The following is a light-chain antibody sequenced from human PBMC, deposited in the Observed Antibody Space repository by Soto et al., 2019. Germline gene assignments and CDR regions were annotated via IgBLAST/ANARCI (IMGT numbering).Light chain of an antibody. V-gene: IGLV1-44*01. CDR3: PAWDDSLNGYV. J-gene: IGLJ1*01. CDR1: SSNIGSNT. Sequence: QSVLTQPPSASGTPGQRVTISCSGSSSNIGSNTVNWYQQLPGTAPKLLIYSHNQRPSGVPDRFSGSKSGTSASLAISGLQSEDEADYYCPAWDDSLNGYVFGTGTKLTVL. CDR2: SHN.